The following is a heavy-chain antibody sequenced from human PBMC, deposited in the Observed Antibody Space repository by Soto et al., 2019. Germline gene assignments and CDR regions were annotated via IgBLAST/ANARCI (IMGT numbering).Heavy chain of an antibody. CDR2: ISYDGSNK. D-gene: IGHD3-22*01. CDR3: ARVFDGSNYYRHFDY. V-gene: IGHV3-30-3*01. J-gene: IGHJ4*02. CDR1: GFTFSSYA. Sequence: HPGGSLRLSCAASGFTFSSYAMHWVRQAPGKGLEWVAVISYDGSNKYYADSVKGRLTISRDNSKNTLYLQMNSLRAEDTAVYYCARVFDGSNYYRHFDYWGQGTLVTVSS.